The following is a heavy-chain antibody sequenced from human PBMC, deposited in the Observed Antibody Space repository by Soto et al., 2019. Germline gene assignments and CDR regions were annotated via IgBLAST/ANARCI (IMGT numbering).Heavy chain of an antibody. D-gene: IGHD4-17*01. CDR2: IYYSGRT. CDR3: ARLYLGDYLSKDS. CDR1: GGSSRGSSYY. J-gene: IGHJ4*02. V-gene: IGHV4-39*01. Sequence: QRQLQESGPGHVKPSETLSLTCTVSGGSSRGSSYYWGWIRQSPGNGLEWIGSIYYSGRTYYSPTLESRVTISVDTSKNQFSLKRSAVSAADTAVYYCARLYLGDYLSKDSWGQGTRVTVSS.